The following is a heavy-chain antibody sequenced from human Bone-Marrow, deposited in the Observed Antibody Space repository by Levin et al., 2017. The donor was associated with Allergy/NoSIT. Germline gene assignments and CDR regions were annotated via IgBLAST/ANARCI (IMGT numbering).Heavy chain of an antibody. V-gene: IGHV3-66*02. CDR1: GFTVSSHY. CDR2: IYSGGST. Sequence: GESLKISCAASGFTVSSHYMSWVRQAPGKGLEWVSVIYSGGSTYYADSVKGRFTISRDNSKNTLYLQMNSLRAEDTAVYYCARDASGDLLWFGELSFWGQGTLVTVSS. J-gene: IGHJ4*02. D-gene: IGHD3-10*01. CDR3: ARDASGDLLWFGELSF.